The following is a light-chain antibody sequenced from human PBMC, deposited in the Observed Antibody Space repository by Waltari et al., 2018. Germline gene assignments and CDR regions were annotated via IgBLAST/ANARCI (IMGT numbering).Light chain of an antibody. CDR3: QAWDSDTDVV. Sequence: YERIQPPSVSVSPGQTASITCAGDKLGDKYACLYQQKPGQSPVFFIYQDNKRPSGIPERFSGSNSGNTATLTISGTQTMDEADYYCQAWDSDTDVVFGGGTKLTVL. J-gene: IGLJ2*01. V-gene: IGLV3-1*01. CDR1: KLGDKY. CDR2: QDN.